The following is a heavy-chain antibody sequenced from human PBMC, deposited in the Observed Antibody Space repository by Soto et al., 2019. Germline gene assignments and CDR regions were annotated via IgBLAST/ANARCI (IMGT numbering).Heavy chain of an antibody. V-gene: IGHV1-69*13. J-gene: IGHJ4*02. Sequence: SVKVSCKASGGTFSSYAISWVRQAPGQGLEWMGGIIPIFGTANYAQKFQGRVTITADESTSTAYMELSSLRSEDTAVYYCARDRAPHSSSWYNFDYWGQGTLVTVSS. CDR3: ARDRAPHSSSWYNFDY. D-gene: IGHD6-13*01. CDR1: GGTFSSYA. CDR2: IIPIFGTA.